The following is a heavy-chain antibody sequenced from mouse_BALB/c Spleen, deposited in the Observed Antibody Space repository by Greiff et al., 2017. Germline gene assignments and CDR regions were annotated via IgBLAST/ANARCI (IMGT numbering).Heavy chain of an antibody. CDR3: VRPPSYYGSSIWYFDV. Sequence: EVHLVESGGGLVQPKGSLKLSCAASGFTFNTYAMNWVRQAPGKGLEWVARIRSKSNNYATYYADSVKDRFTISRDDSQSMLYLQMNNLKTEDTAMYYCVRPPSYYGSSIWYFDVWGAGTTVTVSS. D-gene: IGHD1-1*01. V-gene: IGHV10-1*02. CDR2: IRSKSNNYAT. CDR1: GFTFNTYA. J-gene: IGHJ1*01.